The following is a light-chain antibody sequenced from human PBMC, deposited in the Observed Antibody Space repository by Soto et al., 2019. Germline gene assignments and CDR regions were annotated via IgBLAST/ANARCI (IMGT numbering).Light chain of an antibody. CDR1: QSVGRN. CDR3: QQYNKWPYT. Sequence: EIVMTQSPVALSVSPGESAALSCRASQSVGRNFAWYQQRPGQAPRGLIYGTSTRATGVPARFSGSGSGTDFTLTISSLQSEDFAVYYCQQYNKWPYTFGQGTRLEIK. J-gene: IGKJ2*01. CDR2: GTS. V-gene: IGKV3-15*01.